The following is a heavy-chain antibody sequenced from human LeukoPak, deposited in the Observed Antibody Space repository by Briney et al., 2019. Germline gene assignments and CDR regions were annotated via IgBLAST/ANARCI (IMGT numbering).Heavy chain of an antibody. J-gene: IGHJ4*02. Sequence: ASVKVSCKASGYTFTDYYMHWVQQAPGKGLEWMGGFDPEDGETIYAQKFQGRVTMTEDTSTDTAYMELSSLRSEDTAVYYCATAARPKFPLFDYWGQGTLVTVSS. CDR1: GYTFTDYY. CDR3: ATAARPKFPLFDY. D-gene: IGHD6-6*01. CDR2: FDPEDGET. V-gene: IGHV1-24*01.